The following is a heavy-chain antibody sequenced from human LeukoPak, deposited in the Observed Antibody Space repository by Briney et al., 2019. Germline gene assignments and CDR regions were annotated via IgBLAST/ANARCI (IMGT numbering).Heavy chain of an antibody. CDR1: GGSITSDH. CDR2: IYYSGST. CDR3: ARKNDFDI. V-gene: IGHV4-59*01. J-gene: IGHJ3*02. D-gene: IGHD2/OR15-2a*01. Sequence: SETLSLTCTASGGSITSDHWNWIRQPPGKGLEWIGCIYYSGSTYYNPSLKSRVTISVDMSKNQFSLRLTSVTAADTAVYYCARKNDFDIWGQGTLVTVSS.